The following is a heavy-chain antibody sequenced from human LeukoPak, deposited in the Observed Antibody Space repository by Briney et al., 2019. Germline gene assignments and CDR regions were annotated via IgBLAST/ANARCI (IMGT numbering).Heavy chain of an antibody. J-gene: IGHJ3*02. CDR3: ARAGLKSHGGYWAHDAFDI. D-gene: IGHD3-16*01. CDR2: INHSGST. Sequence: SETLSLTCAVYGGSFSGYYWSWIRQPPGKGLEWIGEINHSGSTNYYPSLKSRVTISVDTSKNQFSLKLSSVTAADTAVYYCARAGLKSHGGYWAHDAFDIWGQGTMVTVSS. CDR1: GGSFSGYY. V-gene: IGHV4-34*01.